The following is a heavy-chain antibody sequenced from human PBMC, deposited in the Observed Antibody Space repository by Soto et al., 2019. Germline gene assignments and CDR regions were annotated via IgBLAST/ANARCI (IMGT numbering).Heavy chain of an antibody. J-gene: IGHJ4*02. CDR3: AKDSSSYGYSLDY. CDR1: GFTFSSYG. V-gene: IGHV3-30*18. Sequence: PGGSLRLSCAASGFTFSSYGMHWVRQAPGKGLEWVAVISYDGSNKYYADSVKGRFTISRDNSKNTLYLQMNSLRAEDTAVYYYAKDSSSYGYSLDYWGQGTLVTVSS. D-gene: IGHD5-18*01. CDR2: ISYDGSNK.